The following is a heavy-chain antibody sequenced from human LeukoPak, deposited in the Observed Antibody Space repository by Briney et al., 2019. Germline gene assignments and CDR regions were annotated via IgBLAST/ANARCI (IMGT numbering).Heavy chain of an antibody. CDR1: GYTFTNYP. CDR2: INTNTGNP. Sequence: ASVKVSCKASGYTFTNYPMNWVRQAPGQGLEWLGWINTNTGNPTYAQGFTGRFVFSLDTSVSTAYLQISNLKAEDTAVYYCARDNSVRDEAWWFNPWGQGTLVTVSS. J-gene: IGHJ5*02. CDR3: ARDNSVRDEAWWFNP. D-gene: IGHD5-24*01. V-gene: IGHV7-4-1*02.